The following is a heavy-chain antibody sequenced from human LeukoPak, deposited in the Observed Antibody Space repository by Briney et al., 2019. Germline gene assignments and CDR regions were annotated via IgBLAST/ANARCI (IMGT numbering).Heavy chain of an antibody. D-gene: IGHD3-9*01. J-gene: IGHJ4*02. V-gene: IGHV4-4*02. CDR2: IYHTGST. Sequence: SGTLSLTCAVSGGSISISNWYSWVRQPPGKGLEWIGEIYHTGSTNYNPSLKSRVTISVDKSKNQVSLKLSSVTAADTAVYYCARVHNDILTDDSLGDKFDYWGQGTLVTVSS. CDR1: GGSISISNW. CDR3: ARVHNDILTDDSLGDKFDY.